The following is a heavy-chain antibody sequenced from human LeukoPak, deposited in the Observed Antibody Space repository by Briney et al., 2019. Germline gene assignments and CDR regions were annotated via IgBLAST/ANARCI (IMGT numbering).Heavy chain of an antibody. D-gene: IGHD1-26*01. CDR2: IWNDGSSK. Sequence: PGGSLRLSCAASGFTFSSYGMHWVRQAPGKGLEWVAVIWNDGSSKYYADSVKGRFTISRDNSKNTLYLQMNSLGAEDTAVYYCARWVGRSGNYYLDYWGQGTLVTVSS. CDR1: GFTFSSYG. J-gene: IGHJ4*02. V-gene: IGHV3-33*01. CDR3: ARWVGRSGNYYLDY.